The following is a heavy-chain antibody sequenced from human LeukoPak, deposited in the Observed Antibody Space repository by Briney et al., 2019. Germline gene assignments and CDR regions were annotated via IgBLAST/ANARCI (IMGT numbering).Heavy chain of an antibody. V-gene: IGHV4-34*01. D-gene: IGHD2-2*01. CDR1: GGPFSGYF. J-gene: IGHJ4*02. Sequence: SSETLSLTCAVYGGPFSGYFWSWIRQPPAKGLEWIGEINHSGSTNYNPSLKSRVTISVDTSKNQFSLKLSSVTAADTAVYYCARGGRYCSSTSCYFRSNAIDYWGQGTLVTVSS. CDR3: ARGGRYCSSTSCYFRSNAIDY. CDR2: INHSGST.